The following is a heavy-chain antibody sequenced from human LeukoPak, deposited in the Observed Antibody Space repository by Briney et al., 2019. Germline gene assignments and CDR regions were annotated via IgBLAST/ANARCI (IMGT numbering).Heavy chain of an antibody. V-gene: IGHV3-30-3*01. CDR3: ARAAAWLNFDY. J-gene: IGHJ4*02. Sequence: GRSLRLSCAASGFTFSSYAMHWVRQAPGKGLEWVAVISYDGSNKYYADSVKGRFTISRDNSKNTLYLQMNSLRAEDTAVYYCARAAAWLNFDYWGQGTLVTVSS. CDR2: ISYDGSNK. CDR1: GFTFSSYA. D-gene: IGHD6-13*01.